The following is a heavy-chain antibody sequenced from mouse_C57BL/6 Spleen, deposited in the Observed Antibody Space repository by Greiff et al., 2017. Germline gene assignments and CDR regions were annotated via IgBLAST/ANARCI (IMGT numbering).Heavy chain of an antibody. CDR2: IYPSDSET. CDR1: GYTFTSYW. D-gene: IGHD1-1*01. CDR3: ARTTTTFDY. J-gene: IGHJ2*01. Sequence: VQLQQPGAELVRPGSSVKLSCKASGYTFTSYWMDWVKQRPGQGLEWIGNIYPSDSETHYNQKFKDKDTLTVDKSSSTAYMQLSSLTSEDSAVYYCARTTTTFDYWGQGTTLTVSS. V-gene: IGHV1-61*01.